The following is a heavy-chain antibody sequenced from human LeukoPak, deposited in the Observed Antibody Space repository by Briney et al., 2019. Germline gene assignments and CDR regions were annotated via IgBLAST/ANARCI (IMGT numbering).Heavy chain of an antibody. CDR1: GFTFSSYG. V-gene: IGHV3-33*01. CDR2: IWYDGSNK. Sequence: PGGSLRLSCAASGFTFSSYGMPWVRQAPGKGLEWVAVIWYDGSNKYYADSVKGRFTISRDNSKNTLYLQMNSLRAEDTAVYYCARDWADYDILTGPDYWGQGTLVTVSS. D-gene: IGHD3-9*01. J-gene: IGHJ4*02. CDR3: ARDWADYDILTGPDY.